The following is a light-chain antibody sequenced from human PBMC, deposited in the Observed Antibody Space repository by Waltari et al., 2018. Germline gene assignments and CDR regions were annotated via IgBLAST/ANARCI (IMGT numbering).Light chain of an antibody. Sequence: DVQMTQSPSTLSASVGDRVTITCRASQSIKRWLAWYQQKPGTAPKLLVYKASYLESGVPSRFSGSGSVTEFTLTISSLQPDDFATYYCQQYDSDSWTFGQGTKVEIK. CDR3: QQYDSDSWT. J-gene: IGKJ1*01. V-gene: IGKV1-5*03. CDR2: KAS. CDR1: QSIKRW.